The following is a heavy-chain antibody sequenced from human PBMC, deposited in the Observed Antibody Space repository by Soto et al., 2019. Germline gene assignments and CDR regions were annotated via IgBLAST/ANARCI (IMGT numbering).Heavy chain of an antibody. CDR1: GFTFSSYN. V-gene: IGHV3-21*01. CDR2: ISGSSSYI. Sequence: PGGSLRLSCAGSGFTFSSYNMNWVRQAPGKGLEWVSSISGSSSYIYYADSVKGRFTISRDNAKNSLYLQMNSLRAEDTAVYHCARGDYYYYGMDVWGQGTTVTVSS. J-gene: IGHJ6*02. CDR3: ARGDYYYYGMDV.